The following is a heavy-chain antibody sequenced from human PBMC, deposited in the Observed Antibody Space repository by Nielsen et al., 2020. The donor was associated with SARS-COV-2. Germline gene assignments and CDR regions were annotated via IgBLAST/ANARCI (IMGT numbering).Heavy chain of an antibody. J-gene: IGHJ3*02. CDR1: GGSISSGGYS. D-gene: IGHD3-16*01. Sequence: SETLSLTCAVSGGSISSGGYSWSWLRQPPGKGLEWIGYIYHSGRTYYNPSLKSQVTISVDRSKNQFSLKLSSVTAADTAVYYCARGGRITFGGADDAFDIWGQGTMVTVSS. CDR3: ARGGRITFGGADDAFDI. CDR2: IYHSGRT. V-gene: IGHV4-30-2*01.